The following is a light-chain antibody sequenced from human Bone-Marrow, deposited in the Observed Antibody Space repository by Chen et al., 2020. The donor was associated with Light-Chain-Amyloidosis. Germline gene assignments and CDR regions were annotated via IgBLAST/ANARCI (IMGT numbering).Light chain of an antibody. CDR3: CSSEAGNNRV. CDR2: EVS. Sequence: QSALTQPPSASGSPGQSVTISCTGTSSDVGVYNSVSWYQQHPGNAPKLMIFEVSKRPAGVPDRFSGSKSGNTASLTVSGLQAEDEADYYCCSSEAGNNRVFGGGTKLTVL. V-gene: IGLV2-8*01. J-gene: IGLJ2*01. CDR1: SSDVGVYNS.